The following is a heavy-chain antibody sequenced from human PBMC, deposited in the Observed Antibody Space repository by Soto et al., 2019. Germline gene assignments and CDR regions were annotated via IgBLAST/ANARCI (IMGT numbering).Heavy chain of an antibody. J-gene: IGHJ6*02. CDR3: TKRRNVLRFLEWSSGMEV. D-gene: IGHD3-3*01. CDR2: ISDDGSNK. CDR1: GFTFSNYG. Sequence: GGSLRLSCVASGFTFSNYGMHWVRQAPGKGLEWVAFISDDGSNKYYADSMRGRFTMSRDNSKRTLYLQMSSLRVEDTAVYYCTKRRNVLRFLEWSSGMEVWGQGTTVTVSS. V-gene: IGHV3-30*18.